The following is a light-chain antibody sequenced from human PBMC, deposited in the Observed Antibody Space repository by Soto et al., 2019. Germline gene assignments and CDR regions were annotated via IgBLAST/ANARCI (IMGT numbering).Light chain of an antibody. CDR2: DAS. CDR1: QIISGL. Sequence: DMQITQSPSTLSSSVGDRVTITCLASQIISGLLAWYQQKPGKAPKLLIYDASSLESGVPSRFSGIGYGTEFTLSISSLQPDDFATYYCQQYNGYSLFGQGTKVDIK. J-gene: IGKJ1*01. V-gene: IGKV1-5*01. CDR3: QQYNGYSL.